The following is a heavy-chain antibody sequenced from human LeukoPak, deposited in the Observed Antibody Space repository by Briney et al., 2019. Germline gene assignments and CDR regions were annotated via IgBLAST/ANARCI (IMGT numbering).Heavy chain of an antibody. D-gene: IGHD3-22*01. CDR2: IASDGSST. Sequence: GGSLRLSCAASGFTFSSYWMNWVRQAPGKGLVWVSRIASDGSSTTYADSVKGRFSISRDNAKNTLYLQMNSLRVEDTAVYYCAKDHYYDSSGYYGFDYWDQGTLVTVSS. J-gene: IGHJ4*02. V-gene: IGHV3-74*01. CDR1: GFTFSSYW. CDR3: AKDHYYDSSGYYGFDY.